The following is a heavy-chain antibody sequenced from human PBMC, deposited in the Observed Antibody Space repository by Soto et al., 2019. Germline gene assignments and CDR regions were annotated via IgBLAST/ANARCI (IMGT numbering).Heavy chain of an antibody. CDR3: ARVKRLGYFDFWSGYYFDY. CDR2: INHSGST. D-gene: IGHD3-3*01. CDR1: GGSFSGYY. V-gene: IGHV4-34*01. J-gene: IGHJ4*02. Sequence: LSLTCAVYGGSFSGYYWSWIRQPPGKGLEWSGEINHSGSTNYNPSLKSRVTISVETSKNQFSLKLSSVTAADTAVYYCARVKRLGYFDFWSGYYFDYWGQGTLVTVSS.